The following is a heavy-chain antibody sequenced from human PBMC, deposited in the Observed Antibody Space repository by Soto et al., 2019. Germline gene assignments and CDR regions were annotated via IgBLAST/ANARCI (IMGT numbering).Heavy chain of an antibody. J-gene: IGHJ4*02. CDR2: ISGSDDST. D-gene: IGHD6-6*01. V-gene: IGHV3-23*01. CDR3: AQRSSPSTIDY. Sequence: EVQLLESGGGLVQPGESLRLSCAASGFTFSSYAMSWVRQAPGKGLEWVSVISGSDDSTYYADSVKGRFTISRDNSKNPLYLPMNSLRAEDTAGYYCAQRSSPSTIDYLGQGTLVTVSS. CDR1: GFTFSSYA.